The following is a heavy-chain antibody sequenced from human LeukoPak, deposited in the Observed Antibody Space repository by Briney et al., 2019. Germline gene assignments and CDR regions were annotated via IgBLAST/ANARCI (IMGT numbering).Heavy chain of an antibody. CDR2: MNPNSGNA. V-gene: IGHV1-8*03. CDR3: ARVSSIGSGGSSPFGY. CDR1: GYTFTINN. J-gene: IGHJ4*02. D-gene: IGHD2-15*01. Sequence: AAVKVSFNSSGYTFTINNYDLNRHANGQGLELMGWMNPNSGNAGYAQKFQGRVTITRNTSISTAHLDLRSQRPEDTAVDYCARVSSIGSGGSSPFGYWGQGTLVLVSS.